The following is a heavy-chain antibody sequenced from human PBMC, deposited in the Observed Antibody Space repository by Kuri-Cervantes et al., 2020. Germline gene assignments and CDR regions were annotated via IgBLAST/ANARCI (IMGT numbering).Heavy chain of an antibody. CDR2: IWYDGSNK. CDR3: ARDNFFPYGSSAISYFDY. Sequence: GGSLRLSCAASGFTFGSYGMHWVRQAPGKGLEWVAVIWYDGSNKYYADSVKGRFTISRDNSKNTLYLQMNSLRAEDTAVYYCARDNFFPYGSSAISYFDYWGQGTLVTVSS. J-gene: IGHJ4*02. V-gene: IGHV3-33*01. D-gene: IGHD3-10*01. CDR1: GFTFGSYG.